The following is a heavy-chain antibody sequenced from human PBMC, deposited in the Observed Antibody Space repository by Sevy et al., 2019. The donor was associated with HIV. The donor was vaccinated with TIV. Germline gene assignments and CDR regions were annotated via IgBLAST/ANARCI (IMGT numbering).Heavy chain of an antibody. V-gene: IGHV4-39*01. J-gene: IGHJ4*02. CDR1: GASITSSRYY. CDR2: IYYSGST. D-gene: IGHD1-1*01. Sequence: SETLSLTCTVSGASITSSRYYWGWIRLPPGRGLEWIGSIYYSGSTYYNPSLMSRVIISADTSKNQFSLKLSSVTAADTAVYFCARHDDHLFAYWGQGTLVTVSS. CDR3: ARHDDHLFAY.